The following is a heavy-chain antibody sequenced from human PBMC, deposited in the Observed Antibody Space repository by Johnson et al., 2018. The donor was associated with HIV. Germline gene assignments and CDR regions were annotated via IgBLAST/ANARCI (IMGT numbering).Heavy chain of an antibody. CDR3: ATERQAALDI. D-gene: IGHD1-1*01. CDR1: GFTFSSSG. Sequence: QVQLVEYGGGVVQPGGSLRLSCVASGFTFSSSGMHWVRQAPGKGLEWVAFIRYDGSKRYYADSVKGRFSISRDNSKNTLYLQVNSLRPEDTAVYYCATERQAALDIWGQGTMVSVSS. V-gene: IGHV3-30*02. J-gene: IGHJ3*02. CDR2: IRYDGSKR.